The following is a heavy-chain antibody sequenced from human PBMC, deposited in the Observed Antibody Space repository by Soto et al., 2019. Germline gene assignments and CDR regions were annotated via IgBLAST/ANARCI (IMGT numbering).Heavy chain of an antibody. V-gene: IGHV1-69*01. CDR1: GDTLNNYA. CDR2: ILPIFKTP. CDR3: ATLASGGYFFQY. Sequence: QVQLVQSGAEVKKPGSSVKVSCKASGDTLNNYAINWVRQAPGQGLEWMGGILPIFKTPTYAQKFQGRVTIAADESTSTAYMEVSSLRSDDTAVYFCATLASGGYFFQYWGQGILVTVSS. J-gene: IGHJ4*02. D-gene: IGHD5-12*01.